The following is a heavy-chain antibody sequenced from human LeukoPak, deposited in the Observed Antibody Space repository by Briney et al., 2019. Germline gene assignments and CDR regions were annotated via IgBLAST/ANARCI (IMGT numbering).Heavy chain of an antibody. V-gene: IGHV4-4*07. CDR2: NYTSGST. J-gene: IGHJ5*02. CDR1: GGSISSYY. CDR3: AGHHGSAGSNWFDP. D-gene: IGHD3-10*01. Sequence: SETLSLTCTVSGGSISSYYWSWIRQPAGKGLEWIGRNYTSGSTNYNPSLKSRVTMSVDTSKNQFSLKLSSVTAADTAVYYCAGHHGSAGSNWFDPWGQGTLVSVSS.